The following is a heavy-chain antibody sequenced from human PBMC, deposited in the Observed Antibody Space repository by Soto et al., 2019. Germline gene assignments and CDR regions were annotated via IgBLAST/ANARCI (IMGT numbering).Heavy chain of an antibody. V-gene: IGHV6-1*01. Sequence: SQTLSLTCAISGDSVSSNSAAWNWIRQSPSRGLEWLGRTYYRSKWYNDYAVSVKSRITINPDTSKNQFSLQLNSVTPEDTAVYYCARGSGWNDYYYYYMDVWGKGTTVTVSS. J-gene: IGHJ6*03. CDR3: ARGSGWNDYYYYYMDV. D-gene: IGHD1-1*01. CDR2: TYYRSKWYN. CDR1: GDSVSSNSAA.